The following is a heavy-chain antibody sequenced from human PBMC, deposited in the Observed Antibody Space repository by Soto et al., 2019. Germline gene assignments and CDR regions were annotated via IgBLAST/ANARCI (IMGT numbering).Heavy chain of an antibody. CDR2: ISSSSSTI. CDR3: TVVMATIAGYFDY. CDR1: GFTFSSYS. V-gene: IGHV3-48*02. D-gene: IGHD2-21*01. Sequence: EVQLVESGGGLVQPGGSLRLSCAASGFTFSSYSMNWVRQAPGKGLEWVSYISSSSSTIYYADSVKGRFTISRDNAKNSLYLQMNSLSDEDTAVYYGTVVMATIAGYFDYWGQGTLVTVSS. J-gene: IGHJ4*02.